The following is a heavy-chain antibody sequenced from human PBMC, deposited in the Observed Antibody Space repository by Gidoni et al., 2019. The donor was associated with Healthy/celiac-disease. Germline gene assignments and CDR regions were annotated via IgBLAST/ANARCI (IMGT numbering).Heavy chain of an antibody. J-gene: IGHJ5*02. CDR2: INHSGST. CDR1: GGSFCGYY. CDR3: ARGVGYSSFNWFDP. D-gene: IGHD6-19*01. V-gene: IGHV4-34*01. Sequence: QVQLQQWGAGLLKPSETLSLTCAVYGGSFCGYYWSWLRQPPGKGLEWIGEINHSGSTNYNPSLKNRVTISGDTSKNQFSLKLSSVAAADTAVYYCARGVGYSSFNWFDPWGQGTLVTVSS.